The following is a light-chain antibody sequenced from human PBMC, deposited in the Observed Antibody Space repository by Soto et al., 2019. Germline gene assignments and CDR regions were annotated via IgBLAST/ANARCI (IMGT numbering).Light chain of an antibody. Sequence: QSALTQPASVSGSPGQSITISCTGTSSDVGSYNLVSWYQQHPGKAPKFMIYEGTKRPSGVSNRFSVSKSGDTASLTISGLQAEDGADYYCCSYAGSSTFVFGTGTKVTVL. CDR1: SSDVGSYNL. CDR3: CSYAGSSTFV. J-gene: IGLJ1*01. V-gene: IGLV2-23*01. CDR2: EGT.